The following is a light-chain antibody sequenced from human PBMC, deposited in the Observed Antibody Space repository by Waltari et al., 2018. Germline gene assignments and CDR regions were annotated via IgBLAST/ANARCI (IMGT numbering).Light chain of an antibody. Sequence: DVQMTQSPSTLSASVGDIVTITCRASQSISTWLAWYQQKAGKAPKVLIYKASSLESGVTSRFSGSGSGTEFTLTISSLQPDDFATYYCQQYNSVLWTFGQGTKVEIK. V-gene: IGKV1-5*03. CDR1: QSISTW. CDR2: KAS. J-gene: IGKJ1*01. CDR3: QQYNSVLWT.